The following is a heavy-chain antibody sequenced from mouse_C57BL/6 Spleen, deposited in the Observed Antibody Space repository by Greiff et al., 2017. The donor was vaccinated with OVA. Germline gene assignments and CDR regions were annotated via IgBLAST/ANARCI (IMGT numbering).Heavy chain of an antibody. V-gene: IGHV1-78*01. J-gene: IGHJ2*01. CDR3: ATAYYGSSPHFDY. CDR1: GYTFTDHT. D-gene: IGHD1-1*01. Sequence: VKLMESDAELVKPGASVKISCKVSGYTFTDHTIHWMKQRPEQGLEWIGYIYPRDGSTKYNEKFKGKATLTADKSSSTAYMQLNSLTSEDSAVYFCATAYYGSSPHFDYWGQGTTLTVSS. CDR2: IYPRDGST.